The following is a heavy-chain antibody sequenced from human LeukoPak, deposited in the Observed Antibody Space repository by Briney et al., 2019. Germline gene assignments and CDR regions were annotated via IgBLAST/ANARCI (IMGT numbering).Heavy chain of an antibody. Sequence: GGSLRLSCAASGFTFSNYAMSWVRQAPGKGLEWVSTISGSGGSTYYADSVKGRFTISRDNSKNTLYLQMNSLRAEDTAVYYCAKGYSGSYFDYWGHGTLVTVSS. CDR2: ISGSGGST. V-gene: IGHV3-23*01. CDR3: AKGYSGSYFDY. CDR1: GFTFSNYA. J-gene: IGHJ4*01. D-gene: IGHD1-26*01.